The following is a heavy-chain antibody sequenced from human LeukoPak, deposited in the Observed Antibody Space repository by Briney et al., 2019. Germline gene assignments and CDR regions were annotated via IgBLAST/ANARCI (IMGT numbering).Heavy chain of an antibody. CDR2: IYYSGST. CDR1: GGSISSSSYY. CDR3: ASDMVRGVIMDWYFDL. J-gene: IGHJ2*01. Sequence: SETLPLTCTVSGGSISSSSYYWGWIRQPPGKGLEWIGSIYYSGSTYYNPSLKSRVTISVDTSKNQFSLKLSSVTAADAAVYYCASDMVRGVIMDWYFDLWGRGTLVTVSS. D-gene: IGHD3-10*01. V-gene: IGHV4-39*01.